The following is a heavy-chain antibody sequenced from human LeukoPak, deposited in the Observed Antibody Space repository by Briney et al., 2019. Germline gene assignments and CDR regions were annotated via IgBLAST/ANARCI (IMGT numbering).Heavy chain of an antibody. CDR1: GGSISSYY. CDR3: ARDRGRYFDWLRGFDP. J-gene: IGHJ5*02. V-gene: IGHV4-4*07. D-gene: IGHD3-9*01. Sequence: PSETLSLTCTVSGGSISSYYWSWIRQPAGKGLEWIGRIYTSGSTNYNPSLKSRVTMSVDTSKNQFSLKLSSVTAADTAVYYCARDRGRYFDWLRGFDPWGQGTLVTVSS. CDR2: IYTSGST.